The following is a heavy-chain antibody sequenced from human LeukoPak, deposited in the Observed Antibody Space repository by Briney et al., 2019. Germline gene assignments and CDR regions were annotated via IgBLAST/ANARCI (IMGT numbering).Heavy chain of an antibody. D-gene: IGHD2-2*01. CDR2: IYSSGST. CDR3: ARVRYCSSTSCSSGAFDI. J-gene: IGHJ3*02. Sequence: SETLSLTCTVSGGSISSYYWSWIRHPAGEGREWLGRIYSSGSTNYNPSIKSRVTMSVETSKNQFSLKLSSVTAADTAGYYCARVRYCSSTSCSSGAFDIWGQGTMVTVSS. CDR1: GGSISSYY. V-gene: IGHV4-4*07.